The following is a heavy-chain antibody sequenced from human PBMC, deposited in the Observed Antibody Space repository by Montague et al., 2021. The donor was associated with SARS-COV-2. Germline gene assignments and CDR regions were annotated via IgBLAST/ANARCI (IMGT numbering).Heavy chain of an antibody. CDR2: TYYSGST. V-gene: IGHV4-59*01. CDR3: ARGFDY. J-gene: IGHJ4*02. CDR1: GGSISSYY. Sequence: SETLSLTCTVSGGSISSYYWSWIRQPPGKGLEWIGYTYYSGSTNCNPSLKSRVTISVDTSKDQFSLKLSSVTAVDTAVYYCARGFDYWGQGTLVTVSS.